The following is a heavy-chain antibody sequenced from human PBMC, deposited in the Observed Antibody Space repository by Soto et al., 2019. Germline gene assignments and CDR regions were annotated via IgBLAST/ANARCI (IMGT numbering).Heavy chain of an antibody. D-gene: IGHD3-16*01. CDR1: GGSISSSSYY. V-gene: IGHV4-39*01. Sequence: PSETLSLTCTVSGGSISSSSYYWGWIRQPPGKGLEWIGSIYYSGSTYYSPSLTSRVTISVDTSKNQFSVKQSSVTAADTAGYYCARLVRWGSWFCSAPWGQGTLVTVSS. CDR3: ARLVRWGSWFCSAP. CDR2: IYYSGST. J-gene: IGHJ5*02.